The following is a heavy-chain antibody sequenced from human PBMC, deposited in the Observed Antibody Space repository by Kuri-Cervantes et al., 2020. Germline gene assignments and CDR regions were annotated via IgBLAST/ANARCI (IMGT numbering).Heavy chain of an antibody. D-gene: IGHD6-6*01. CDR3: ATRGQLEGYYFDY. CDR2: INHSGST. V-gene: IGHV4-34*01. J-gene: IGHJ4*02. Sequence: ESLKISCAVYGGSFSDYSWSWIRQPPGKGLEWIGEINHSGSTNYNPSLKSRVTISVDTSKNQFSLKLSSVTAADTAVYYCATRGQLEGYYFDYWGQGTLVTVSS. CDR1: GGSFSDYS.